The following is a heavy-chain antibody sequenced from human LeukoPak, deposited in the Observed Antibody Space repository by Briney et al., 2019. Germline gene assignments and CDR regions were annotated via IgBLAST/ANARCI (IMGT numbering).Heavy chain of an antibody. J-gene: IGHJ4*02. CDR1: GFSFSDQY. CDR3: VSYHFDSSGYYHDY. V-gene: IGHV3-72*01. CDR2: TRNKANSYTT. D-gene: IGHD3-22*01. Sequence: GGSLRLSCAASGFSFSDQYMDWVRQAPGKGLEWVGLTRNKANSYTTEYAASAKGRFTNSKDDSSTSLFLQMTSLKPEDPAVYYCVSYHFDSSGYYHDYWGQETLVTVSS.